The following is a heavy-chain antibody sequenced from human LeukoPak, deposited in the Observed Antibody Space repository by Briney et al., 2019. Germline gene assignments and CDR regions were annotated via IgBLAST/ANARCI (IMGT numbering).Heavy chain of an antibody. CDR1: GGSYSGYY. Sequence: PSETLSLTCAVYGGSYSGYYWSWIRQPPGKGLEWIGEINHSGSTNYNPSLKSRVTISVDTSKNQFSLKLSSVTAADTAVYYCARGIAVAGTGYYFDYWGQGTPVTVSS. V-gene: IGHV4-34*01. CDR2: INHSGST. D-gene: IGHD6-19*01. J-gene: IGHJ4*02. CDR3: ARGIAVAGTGYYFDY.